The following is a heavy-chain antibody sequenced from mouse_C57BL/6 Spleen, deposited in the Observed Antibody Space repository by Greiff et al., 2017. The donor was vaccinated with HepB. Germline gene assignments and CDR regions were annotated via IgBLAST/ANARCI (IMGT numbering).Heavy chain of an antibody. D-gene: IGHD2-3*01. CDR1: GYTFTSYW. CDR2: IDPSDSYT. V-gene: IGHV1-50*01. CDR3: ARAGSIYDGYYRDY. J-gene: IGHJ4*01. Sequence: QVQLKQPGAELVKPGASVKLSCKASGYTFTSYWMQWVKQRPGQGLEWIGEIDPSDSYTNYNQKFKGKATLTVDTSSSTAYMQLSSLTSEDSAVYYCARAGSIYDGYYRDYWGQGTSVTVSS.